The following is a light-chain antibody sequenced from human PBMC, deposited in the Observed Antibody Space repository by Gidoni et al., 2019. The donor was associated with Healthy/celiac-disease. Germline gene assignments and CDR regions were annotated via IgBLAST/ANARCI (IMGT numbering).Light chain of an antibody. CDR3: QQRSNWRGT. CDR1: QSVSSY. V-gene: IGKV3-11*01. J-gene: IGKJ1*01. CDR2: DAS. Sequence: ELVFTQSPATLSLSPGERATLSCRASQSVSSYLAWYQQKPGQAPRLLIYDASNRATGIPARFSGSGSGTDFTLTISSLEPEDFAVYYCQQRSNWRGTFGQXTKVEIK.